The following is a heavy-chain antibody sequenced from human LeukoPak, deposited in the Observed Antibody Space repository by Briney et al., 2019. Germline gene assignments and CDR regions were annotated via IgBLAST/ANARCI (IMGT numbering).Heavy chain of an antibody. CDR3: ALFYDSSGYYYEW. CDR1: GGSISSSNW. V-gene: IGHV4-28*05. Sequence: SETLSLTCAVSGGSISSSNWWSWVRQPPGKGLEWIGYIYYSGSIYYNPSLKSRVTMSVDTSKNQFSLKLSSVTAVDTAVYYCALFYDSSGYYYEWWGQGTLVTVSS. D-gene: IGHD3-22*01. J-gene: IGHJ4*02. CDR2: IYYSGSI.